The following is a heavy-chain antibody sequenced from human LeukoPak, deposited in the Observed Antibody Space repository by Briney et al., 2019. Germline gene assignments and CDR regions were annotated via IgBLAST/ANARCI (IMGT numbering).Heavy chain of an antibody. CDR2: IYYSGST. V-gene: IGHV4-59*01. CDR3: ARALTGELDY. D-gene: IGHD3-10*01. Sequence: PSETLSLTCAVYGGSFSGYYWSWIRQPPGKGLEWIGYIYYSGSTNYNPSLKSRVTISVDTSKNQFSLKLSSVTAADTAVYYCARALTGELDYWGQGTLVTVSS. J-gene: IGHJ4*02. CDR1: GGSFSGYY.